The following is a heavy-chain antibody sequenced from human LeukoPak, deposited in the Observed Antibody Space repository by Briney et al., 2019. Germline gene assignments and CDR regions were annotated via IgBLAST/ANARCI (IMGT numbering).Heavy chain of an antibody. CDR1: GYTLTELS. D-gene: IGHD1-7*01. CDR2: FDPEDGET. CDR3: ATELRSSKNWNYWWVFDY. Sequence: GASVKVSCKVSGYTLTELSMHWVRQAPGKGLEWMGGFDPEDGETIYAQKFQGRVAMTEDTSTDTAYMELSSLRSEDTAVYYCATELRSSKNWNYWWVFDYRGQGTLVTVSS. V-gene: IGHV1-24*01. J-gene: IGHJ4*02.